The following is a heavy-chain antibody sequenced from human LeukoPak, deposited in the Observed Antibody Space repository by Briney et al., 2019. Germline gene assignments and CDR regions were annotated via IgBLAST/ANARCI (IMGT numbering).Heavy chain of an antibody. V-gene: IGHV3-21*01. CDR1: GFTFSSYS. J-gene: IGHJ4*02. Sequence: GGSLRLSCAASGFTFSSYSMNWVRQAPGKGLEWVSSISSSSSCIYYADSVKGRFTISRDNAKNSLYLQMNSLRAEDTAVYYCASEYYYGSGSYYYWGQGTLVTVSS. CDR2: ISSSSSCI. D-gene: IGHD3-10*01. CDR3: ASEYYYGSGSYYY.